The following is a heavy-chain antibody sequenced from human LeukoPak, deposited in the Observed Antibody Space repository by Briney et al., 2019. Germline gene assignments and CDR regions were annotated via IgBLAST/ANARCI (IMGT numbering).Heavy chain of an antibody. CDR1: GGSISSYY. V-gene: IGHV4-59*12. CDR3: AREWSGQQLDGRYFDY. J-gene: IGHJ4*02. Sequence: PSETLSLTCTVSGGSISSYYWSWIRQPPGKGLEWIGYIYYSGSTYYNPSLKSRVTISVDTSKNQFSLKLSSVTAADTAVYYCAREWSGQQLDGRYFDYWGQGTLVTVSS. CDR2: IYYSGST. D-gene: IGHD6-13*01.